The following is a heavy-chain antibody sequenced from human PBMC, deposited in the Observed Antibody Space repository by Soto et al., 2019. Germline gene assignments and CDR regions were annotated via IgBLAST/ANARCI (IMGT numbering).Heavy chain of an antibody. V-gene: IGHV4-31*03. CDR2: IYYSGST. D-gene: IGHD2-15*01. CDR3: ARDSGSGGSLDAFDI. J-gene: IGHJ3*02. Sequence: SETLSLTCTVSGGSISSGGYYWSWIRQHPGKGLEWIGYIYYSGSTYYNPSLKSRVTISVDTSKNQFSLKLSSVTAADTAVYYCARDSGSGGSLDAFDIWGQGTMVTVSS. CDR1: GGSISSGGYY.